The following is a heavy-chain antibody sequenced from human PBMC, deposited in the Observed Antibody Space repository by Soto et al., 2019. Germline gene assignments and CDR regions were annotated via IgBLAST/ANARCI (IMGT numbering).Heavy chain of an antibody. CDR1: GGSVSNPDYY. J-gene: IGHJ6*02. CDR2: IYYSGSS. D-gene: IGHD5-12*01. V-gene: IGHV4-30-4*01. CDR3: ARAIVVTVGGMYV. Sequence: QVQLQESGPGLVKPSQTLSLTCTVSGGSVSNPDYYWSWVRQPPGKGLEWIGYIYYSGSSFFNPSLKSRVTMSKDTSKNQFSLRLTSVTAADTAVYYCARAIVVTVGGMYVWGRGTTVTVSS.